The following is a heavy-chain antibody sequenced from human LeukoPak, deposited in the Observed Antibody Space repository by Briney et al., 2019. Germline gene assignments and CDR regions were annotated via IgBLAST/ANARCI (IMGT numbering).Heavy chain of an antibody. CDR3: ARGLPEYYFHH. CDR2: IIPILGIA. CDR1: GGTFSSYA. Sequence: SVKVSCKDSGGTFSSYAISWVRQAPGQGREWMGRIIPILGIANYAQKFQGRVPITADKSTSPAYMDLSSLRSEDTAVYYCARGLPEYYFHHWRQGPLVTVSS. V-gene: IGHV1-69*04. J-gene: IGHJ4*02. D-gene: IGHD5-18*01.